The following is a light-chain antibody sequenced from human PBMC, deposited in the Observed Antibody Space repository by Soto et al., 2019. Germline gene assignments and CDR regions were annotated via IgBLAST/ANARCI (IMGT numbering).Light chain of an antibody. CDR2: DTS. J-gene: IGKJ4*01. CDR1: QSVGRRY. CDR3: QYQGT. V-gene: IGKV3-20*01. Sequence: IVLTQSPGTLSLSPGERATLSCRASQSVGRRYLAWYQQKPGQAPRLLIYDTSERASDIPDTFSGSGSGTDFTLTISRLVPEDFAVYYCQYQGTFGGGTKVEI.